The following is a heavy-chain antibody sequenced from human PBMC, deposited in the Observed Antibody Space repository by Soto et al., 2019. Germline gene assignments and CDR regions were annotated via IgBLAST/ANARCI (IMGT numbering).Heavy chain of an antibody. D-gene: IGHD3-22*01. J-gene: IGHJ4*02. Sequence: SETLSLTCTVSGGSISSRSYYWGWIRQPPGKGLEWIGSIYYSGSTYDNPSLKSRVTVSVDTSKNQFSLRLRSVTAADTALYYCARLLYDSRGYYYFDYWGQGTLVT. V-gene: IGHV4-39*01. CDR3: ARLLYDSRGYYYFDY. CDR2: IYYSGST. CDR1: GGSISSRSYY.